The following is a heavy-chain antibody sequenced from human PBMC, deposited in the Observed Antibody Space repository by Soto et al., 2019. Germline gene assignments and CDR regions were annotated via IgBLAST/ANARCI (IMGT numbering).Heavy chain of an antibody. V-gene: IGHV1-18*01. D-gene: IGHD2-15*01. CDR1: GYSFTSYG. CDR3: ARADVVVVAAPFDD. Sequence: ASVTVSCTASGYSFTSYGITWVRQAPGQGLEWMGWISAYNGNTNYAQKLQGRVTMTTDTSTSTAYMELRSLRSDDTAVYYCARADVVVVAAPFDDWGQGTLVTVSS. CDR2: ISAYNGNT. J-gene: IGHJ4*02.